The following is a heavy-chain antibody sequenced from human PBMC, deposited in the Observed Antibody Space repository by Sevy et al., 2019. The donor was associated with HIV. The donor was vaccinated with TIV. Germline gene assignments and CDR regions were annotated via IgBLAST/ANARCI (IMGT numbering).Heavy chain of an antibody. CDR2: INQDERHI. CDR3: ARDPDWGALDR. Sequence: GGSLRLSCEVSGFTFSDFWMTWVRQSPGKGLEWVAYINQDERHINLLDSVRGRFTISRDNAKNSLYLQMDSLRAEDTAIYDCARDPDWGALDRWGQGTLVTVSS. D-gene: IGHD7-27*01. V-gene: IGHV3-7*01. CDR1: GFTFSDFW. J-gene: IGHJ5*02.